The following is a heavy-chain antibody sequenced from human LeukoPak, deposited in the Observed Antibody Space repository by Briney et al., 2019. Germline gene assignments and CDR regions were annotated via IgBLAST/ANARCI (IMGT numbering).Heavy chain of an antibody. CDR1: GITFRHHA. CDR3: TKAVGGGRDAYDI. CDR2: IFDSGTPS. V-gene: IGHV3-23*05. D-gene: IGHD3-16*01. Sequence: GGSLRLSCVASGITFRHHAMNWVRQAPGKGLEWVSSIFDSGTPSYYADSVKGRFTISRDSSRNTFYLQMENLRAEDSATYYCTKAVGGGRDAYDIWGQGTGVIVSS. J-gene: IGHJ3*02.